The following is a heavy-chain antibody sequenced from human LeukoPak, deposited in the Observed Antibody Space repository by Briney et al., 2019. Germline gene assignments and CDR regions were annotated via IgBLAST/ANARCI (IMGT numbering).Heavy chain of an antibody. CDR2: MNPNSSNT. D-gene: IGHD2-15*01. Sequence: ASVKVSCKASGYTFTSYDINWVRQATGQGLEWMGWMNPNSSNTGYAQKFQGRVTMTRNTSISTAYMELSSLRSEDTAVYYCARGLWGGYCSGGSCLGFDPWGQGTLVTVSS. V-gene: IGHV1-8*01. J-gene: IGHJ5*02. CDR3: ARGLWGGYCSGGSCLGFDP. CDR1: GYTFTSYD.